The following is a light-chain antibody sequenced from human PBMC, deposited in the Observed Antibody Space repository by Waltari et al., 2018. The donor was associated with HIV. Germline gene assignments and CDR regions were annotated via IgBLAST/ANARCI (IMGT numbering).Light chain of an antibody. CDR1: SRHSNYA. Sequence: QLVLTQSPSAPASLSASVKPTCTPSSRHSNYAIAWHQHQPEQGPRYLMRLNSDGSYLKGDGIPDRFSGSSSGAERYLIISSLQSEDEADYYCQTWTTGIVLFGGGTKLTVL. V-gene: IGLV4-69*01. J-gene: IGLJ2*01. CDR3: QTWTTGIVL. CDR2: LNSDGSY.